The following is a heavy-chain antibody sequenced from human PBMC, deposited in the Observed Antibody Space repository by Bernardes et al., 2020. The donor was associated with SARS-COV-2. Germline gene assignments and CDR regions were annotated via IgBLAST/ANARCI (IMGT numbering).Heavy chain of an antibody. D-gene: IGHD2-15*01. CDR2: MYYYGST. J-gene: IGHJ4*02. V-gene: IGHV4-39*01. CDR1: GDSVKSSSYY. Sequence: SETLSLTCTVSGDSVKSSSYYWGWIRQPPGKGLEWIGSMYYYGSTYYNPSLKSRVTISIDTSKNHFSLKLSSVTATDTAVYYCARHVEATSTYSNFDYWGQGTLVTVSS. CDR3: ARHVEATSTYSNFDY.